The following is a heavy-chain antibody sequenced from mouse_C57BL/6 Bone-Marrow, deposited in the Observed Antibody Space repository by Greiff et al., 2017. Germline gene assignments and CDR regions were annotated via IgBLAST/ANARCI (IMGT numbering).Heavy chain of an antibody. D-gene: IGHD2-2*01. CDR3: TRDGYVMDY. CDR1: GFTFSSYA. J-gene: IGHJ4*01. V-gene: IGHV5-9-1*02. CDR2: ISSGGDYL. Sequence: EVMLVESGEGLVKPGGSLKLSCAASGFTFSSYAMSWVRQTPEKRLEWVAYISSGGDYLYYADTVKGRFTISRDNARNTLYRQMSSLKSEDTAMYYCTRDGYVMDYWGQGTSVTVSS.